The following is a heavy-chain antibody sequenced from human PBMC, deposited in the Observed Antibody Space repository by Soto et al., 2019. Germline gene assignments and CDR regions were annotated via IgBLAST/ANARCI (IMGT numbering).Heavy chain of an antibody. J-gene: IGHJ4*02. CDR2: ISGGGSST. CDR1: GFTFSLSA. Sequence: EVQLVESGGGFVQPGESLRLSCAASGFTFSLSAMSWVRQAPGRGLEWVSSISGGGSSTDYAESVKGRFTISRDNSKNTVHLQMMSLRAEDTAVYYCAKGPEHYILTGCDFWGQGALVTVSS. V-gene: IGHV3-23*04. D-gene: IGHD3-9*01. CDR3: AKGPEHYILTGCDF.